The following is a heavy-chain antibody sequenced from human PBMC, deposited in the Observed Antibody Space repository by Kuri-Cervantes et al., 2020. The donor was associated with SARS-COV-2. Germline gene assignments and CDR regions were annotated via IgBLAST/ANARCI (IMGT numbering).Heavy chain of an antibody. CDR3: ARVRGFDSNYYYYYYMDV. CDR2: INHSGST. V-gene: IGHV4-34*01. J-gene: IGHJ6*03. CDR1: GGSFSGYY. D-gene: IGHD4-11*01. Sequence: SETLSLTCAVYGGSFSGYYWSWIRQPPGKGLEWIGEINHSGSTYYNPSLKSRVTISVDTSKNQFSLKLSSVTAADTAVYYCARVRGFDSNYYYYYYMDVWGKGTTVTVSS.